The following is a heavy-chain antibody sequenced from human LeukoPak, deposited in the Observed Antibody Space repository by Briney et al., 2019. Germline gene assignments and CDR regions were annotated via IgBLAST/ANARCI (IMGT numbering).Heavy chain of an antibody. Sequence: PSETLSLTCAVYGGSFSGYFWTWIRQPPGKGLEWIGEINHSGSTNYNPSLKSRVTISVDTSKNQFSLMLSSVTAADTAVYYCARPTTVTTHYFQHWGQGNLITVSS. CDR1: GGSFSGYF. CDR2: INHSGST. V-gene: IGHV4-34*01. CDR3: ARPTTVTTHYFQH. D-gene: IGHD4-17*01. J-gene: IGHJ1*01.